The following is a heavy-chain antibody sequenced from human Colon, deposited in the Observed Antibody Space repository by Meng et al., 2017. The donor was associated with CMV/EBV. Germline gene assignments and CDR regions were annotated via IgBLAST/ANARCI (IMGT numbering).Heavy chain of an antibody. J-gene: IGHJ5*01. V-gene: IGHV4-4*01. CDR1: GDSISSLKW. CDR3: ARRAGWFDS. Sequence: LTCTVSGDSISSLKWWSWVRQPPGKGLEWIGEVYQTGSTTYNESLKSRIMITVDKSKNQFSLQLHSVTAADTAVYFCARRAGWFDSWGQGALVTVSS. CDR2: VYQTGST.